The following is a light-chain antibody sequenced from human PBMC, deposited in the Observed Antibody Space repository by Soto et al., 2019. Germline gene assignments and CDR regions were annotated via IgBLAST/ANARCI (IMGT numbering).Light chain of an antibody. J-gene: IGLJ1*01. CDR2: AVS. Sequence: QSALTQPASVSGSPGQSITISCTGTSSDVGLYDYVSWYQQHPGKAPQLMIYAVSNRPSGVSNRFSASKSGNTASLFISGLQAEEEADYYCSSYKSDSSYVFGSGTKVTVL. CDR3: SSYKSDSSYV. V-gene: IGLV2-14*01. CDR1: SSDVGLYDY.